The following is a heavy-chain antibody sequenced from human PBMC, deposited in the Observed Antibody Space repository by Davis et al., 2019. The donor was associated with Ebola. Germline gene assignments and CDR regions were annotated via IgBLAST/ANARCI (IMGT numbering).Heavy chain of an antibody. CDR1: GYTFTSYD. CDR2: ITAYNGNT. J-gene: IGHJ6*02. D-gene: IGHD6-13*01. V-gene: IGHV1-18*01. Sequence: ASVKVSCKASGYTFTSYDISWVRQAPGQGLEWMGWITAYNGNTNYAQKLQGRVTMTTDTSTSTAYMDLRSLRSDDTAVYYCARDPLAYSSSPDGMDVWGQGTTVTVSS. CDR3: ARDPLAYSSSPDGMDV.